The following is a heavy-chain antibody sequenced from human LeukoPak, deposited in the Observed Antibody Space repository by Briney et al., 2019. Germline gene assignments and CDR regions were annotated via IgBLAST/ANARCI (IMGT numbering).Heavy chain of an antibody. V-gene: IGHV3-30*03. D-gene: IGHD3-22*01. CDR2: ISYDGSNK. CDR1: GFTFSSYG. J-gene: IGHJ4*02. Sequence: GGSLRLSCAASGFTFSSYGMHWVRQAPGKGLEWVAVISYDGSNKYYADSVKGRFTISRDNSKNTLYLQMNSLRAEDTAVYYCARATDYYDSSGYPGYWGQGTLVTVSS. CDR3: ARATDYYDSSGYPGY.